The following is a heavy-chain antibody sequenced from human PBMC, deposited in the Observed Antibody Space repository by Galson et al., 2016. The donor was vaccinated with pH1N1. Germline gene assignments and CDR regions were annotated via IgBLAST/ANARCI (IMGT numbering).Heavy chain of an antibody. D-gene: IGHD4-17*01. CDR1: GGSISSGDYY. Sequence: TLSLTCTVSGGSISSGDYYWNWIRQNPGKGLEWIGYIYYSGSTYYNPSLKSRVTISVDTSKNQFSLKLSSVTAADTAVYYCARLIYGDYTLNFDYWGQGTLVTVSS. CDR3: ARLIYGDYTLNFDY. J-gene: IGHJ4*02. CDR2: IYYSGST. V-gene: IGHV4-31*03.